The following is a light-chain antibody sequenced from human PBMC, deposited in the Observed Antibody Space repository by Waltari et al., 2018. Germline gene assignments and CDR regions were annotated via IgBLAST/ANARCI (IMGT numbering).Light chain of an antibody. CDR1: PRITQY. CDR2: AAS. V-gene: IGKV1-39*01. Sequence: DIQLTQSPSSLSASVGDTVTITCRASPRITQYLNWYQHKPGKAPELLIYAASSLMSGVPSRFSGSGSGTDFTRTISSLQPEDFATYYCQQSSSTPHNPFGQGTRLYIK. J-gene: IGKJ5*01. CDR3: QQSSSTPHNP.